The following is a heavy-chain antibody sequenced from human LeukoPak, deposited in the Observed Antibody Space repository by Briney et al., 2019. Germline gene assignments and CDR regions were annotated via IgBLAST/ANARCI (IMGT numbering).Heavy chain of an antibody. CDR1: GGSFSGYY. V-gene: IGHV4-34*01. CDR2: INHSGST. J-gene: IGHJ4*02. D-gene: IGHD3-10*01. Sequence: SETLSLTCAVYGGSFSGYYWSWIRQPPGKGLEWIGEINHSGSTYYNPSLKSRVTISVDTSKNQFSLNLSSVTAADTAVYYCARSSGSYSAYFDYWGQGTLVTVSS. CDR3: ARSSGSYSAYFDY.